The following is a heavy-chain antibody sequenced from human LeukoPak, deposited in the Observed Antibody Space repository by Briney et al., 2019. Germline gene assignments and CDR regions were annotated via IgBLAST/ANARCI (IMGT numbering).Heavy chain of an antibody. CDR3: AKDSVEFGDYVSMYYLDY. V-gene: IGHV3-30*18. D-gene: IGHD4-17*01. CDR2: ISYDGSNK. CDR1: GFTFSSYG. Sequence: GGSLRLSCAASGFTFSSYGMHWVRQAPGKGLEWVAVISYDGSNKYYADSVKGRFTISRDNSKNTLYLQMNSLRTEDTAVYYCAKDSVEFGDYVSMYYLDYWGQGTLVTVSS. J-gene: IGHJ4*02.